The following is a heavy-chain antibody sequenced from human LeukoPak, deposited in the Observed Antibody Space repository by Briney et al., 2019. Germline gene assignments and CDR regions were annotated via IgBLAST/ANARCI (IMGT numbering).Heavy chain of an antibody. J-gene: IGHJ6*03. Sequence: PSETLSLTCAVYGGSFSGYYWSWIRQPPGKGLEWIGEINHSGSTNYNPSLKSRVTISVDTSKNQFSLKLSSVTAADTAVYYCARRTHNNAGYYYCYYMDVWGKGTTVTVPS. CDR3: ARRTHNNAGYYYCYYMDV. CDR1: GGSFSGYY. V-gene: IGHV4-34*01. D-gene: IGHD1-14*01. CDR2: INHSGST.